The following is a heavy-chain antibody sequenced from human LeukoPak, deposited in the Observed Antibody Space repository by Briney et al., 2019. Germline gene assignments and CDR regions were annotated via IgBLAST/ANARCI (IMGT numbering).Heavy chain of an antibody. D-gene: IGHD3-3*01. CDR1: GYTFTSYD. CDR3: AGSYDFWSGYCRGFDP. J-gene: IGHJ5*02. V-gene: IGHV1-8*01. CDR2: MNPNSGNT. Sequence: ASVKVSCKASGYTFTSYDINWVRQATGQGLEWMGWMNPNSGNTGYAQKFQGRVTMTRNTSISTAYMELSSLRSEDTAVYYCAGSYDFWSGYCRGFDPWGQGTLVTVSS.